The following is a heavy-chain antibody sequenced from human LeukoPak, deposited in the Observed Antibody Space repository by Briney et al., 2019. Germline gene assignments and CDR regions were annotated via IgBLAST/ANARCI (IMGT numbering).Heavy chain of an antibody. CDR2: IYYSGST. J-gene: IGHJ4*02. Sequence: SETLSLTCTVSGGSISSYYWSWIRQPPGKGLEWIGYIYYSGSTNYNPSLKSRVTTSVATTKTRFSLKLSSVTAADTAVYYCASTYYFDDSGYSRFDYWGQGTLVTVSS. CDR1: GGSISSYY. V-gene: IGHV4-59*08. D-gene: IGHD3-22*01. CDR3: ASTYYFDDSGYSRFDY.